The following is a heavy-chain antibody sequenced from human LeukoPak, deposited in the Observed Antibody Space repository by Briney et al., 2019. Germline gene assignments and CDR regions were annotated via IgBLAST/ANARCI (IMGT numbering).Heavy chain of an antibody. CDR2: IYPGDSDT. J-gene: IGHJ4*02. V-gene: IGHV5-51*01. CDR1: GYSFTSYW. CDR3: ARLSSSSWYALDPTTPFDY. D-gene: IGHD6-13*01. Sequence: PGESLKISCKGSGYSFTSYWIGWVRQMPGKGLEWMGIIYPGDSDTRYSPSFQGQVTISADKSISTAYLQWSSLKASDTAMYYCARLSSSSWYALDPTTPFDYWGQGTLVTVSS.